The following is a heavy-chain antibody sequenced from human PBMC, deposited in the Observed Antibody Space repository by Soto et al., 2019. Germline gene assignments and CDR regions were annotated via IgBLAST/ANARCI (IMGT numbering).Heavy chain of an antibody. CDR1: GFTFSAYG. CDR2: ISVSGTST. V-gene: IGHV3-23*01. D-gene: IGHD3-10*01. CDR3: AKDWTRGSGGYPDYFDY. J-gene: IGHJ4*02. Sequence: HPGGSLRLSCAGSGFTFSAYGMSWVRQAPGKGLEWVSGISVSGTSTYYADSVKGRFTISRDNSKNTLYLQMKRLRAEDTALYYCAKDWTRGSGGYPDYFDYWGQGTLVTVSS.